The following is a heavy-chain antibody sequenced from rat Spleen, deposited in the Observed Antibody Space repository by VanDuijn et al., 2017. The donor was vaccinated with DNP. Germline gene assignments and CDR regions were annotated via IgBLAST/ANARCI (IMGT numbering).Heavy chain of an antibody. CDR3: TTDYNWDY. J-gene: IGHJ2*01. Sequence: EVQLVESGGGLVQPGRSLKLSCAASGFTFSNYGMAWVRQAPTKGLEWVASITNSGGSTYYRDSVKGRFTISRDNAKSSLYLQMDSLRSEDTATYYCTTDYNWDYWGQGVMVTVSS. D-gene: IGHD1-10*01. CDR2: ITNSGGST. CDR1: GFTFSNYG. V-gene: IGHV5-20*01.